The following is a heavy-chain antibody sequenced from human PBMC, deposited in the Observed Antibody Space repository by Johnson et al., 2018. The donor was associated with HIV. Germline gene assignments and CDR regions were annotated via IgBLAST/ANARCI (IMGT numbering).Heavy chain of an antibody. CDR2: IYSGGST. D-gene: IGHD1-26*01. CDR1: GFTVSSNY. CDR3: ARVRVGAFDI. J-gene: IGHJ3*02. V-gene: IGHV3-66*02. Sequence: VQLVESGGGLVKPGGSLRLSCAASGFTVSSNYMSWVRQAPGKGLEWVSVIYSGGSTYYADSVKGRFTISRDNSKNTLHLQMSSLRPEDTAVYYCARVRVGAFDIWGQGTMVNVSS.